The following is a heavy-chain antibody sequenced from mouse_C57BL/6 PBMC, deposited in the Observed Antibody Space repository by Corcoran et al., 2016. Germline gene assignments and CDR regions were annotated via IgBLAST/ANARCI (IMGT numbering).Heavy chain of an antibody. J-gene: IGHJ3*01. CDR1: GYTFTDYY. D-gene: IGHD3-2*02. CDR3: ARQSSGYVGWVAY. CDR2: IFPGSGST. Sequence: QVQLQRSGPLLVKPGASVKISCMASGYTFTDYYINWVKQRPGQGLEWIGWIFPGSGSTYYNEKFKGKATLTVDKSSSTAYMLLSSLTSEDSAVYFCARQSSGYVGWVAYWGQGTLVTVSA. V-gene: IGHV1-75*01.